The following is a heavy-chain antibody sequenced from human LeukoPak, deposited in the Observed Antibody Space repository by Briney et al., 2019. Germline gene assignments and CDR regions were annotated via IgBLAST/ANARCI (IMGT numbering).Heavy chain of an antibody. CDR2: ISSSSSTI. V-gene: IGHV3-48*01. CDR3: ARGAYYYED. J-gene: IGHJ4*02. CDR1: GFTFSSHS. D-gene: IGHD3-22*01. Sequence: GGSLRLSCAASGFTFSSHSMNWVSQASEKGLEWVSYISSSSSTIYYADSVKGRFTISRDNAKNSLYLQMNSLRAEDTAVYYCARGAYYYEDWGQGTLVTVSS.